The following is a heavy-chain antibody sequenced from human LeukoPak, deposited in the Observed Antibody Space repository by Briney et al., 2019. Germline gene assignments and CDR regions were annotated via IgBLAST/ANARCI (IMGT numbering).Heavy chain of an antibody. CDR3: ARGGRYCGGDCVDFDQ. D-gene: IGHD2-21*02. J-gene: IGHJ4*02. CDR1: GGSMSGHY. CDR2: MYVSGSGSTT. Sequence: SETLSLTCTVSGGSMSGHYWSWIRQPAGKGLEWIGRMYVSGSGSTTKYNPSLRSRVTMSVDTSKNQFSLKLSTVAAADTALYYCARGGRYCGGDCVDFDQWGQGTLVTVSS. V-gene: IGHV4-4*07.